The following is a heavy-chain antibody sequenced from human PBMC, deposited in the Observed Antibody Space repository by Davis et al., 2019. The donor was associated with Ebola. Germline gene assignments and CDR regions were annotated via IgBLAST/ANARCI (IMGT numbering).Heavy chain of an antibody. V-gene: IGHV3-7*03. CDR2: IKQDGSEK. CDR3: ARDGNIVVVPVDY. CDR1: GFTFSSYR. Sequence: PGGSLRLSCAASGFTFSSYRISWVRQAPGKGLEWVANIKQDGSEKYYVDSVKGRFTISRDNAKNSLYLQMNSLRAEDTAVYYCARDGNIVVVPVDYWGQGTLVTVSS. D-gene: IGHD2-2*01. J-gene: IGHJ4*02.